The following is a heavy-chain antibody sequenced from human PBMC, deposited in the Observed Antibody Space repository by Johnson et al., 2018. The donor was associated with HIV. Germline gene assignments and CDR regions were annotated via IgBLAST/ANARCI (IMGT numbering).Heavy chain of an antibody. CDR1: GFTFRSYG. D-gene: IGHD3-16*01. Sequence: QVQLVESGGGVVQPGRSLRLPCAASGFTFRSYGMHWVRQAPAKGLEWVAFISYDGSDNYYADSVTGRLTISRDSSRHTLYLELNSLSAADTAVYYCVRGSRYKQDNDDVDLLQACEIWGQGTGVTVSA. CDR2: ISYDGSDN. V-gene: IGHV3-30*03. CDR3: VRGSRYKQDNDDVDLLQACEI. J-gene: IGHJ3*02.